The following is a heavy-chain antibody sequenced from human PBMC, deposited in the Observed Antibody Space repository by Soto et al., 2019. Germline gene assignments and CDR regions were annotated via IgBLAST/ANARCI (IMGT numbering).Heavy chain of an antibody. D-gene: IGHD1-1*01. CDR2: VYDSGST. Sequence: QVQLQESGPGLMKPSGTLSLTCAVSGASITSPYWWSWVGQPPGKALKWIGEVYDSGSTNYNPSLKGRLTISVDKSKNEFSLKLNFVTAADTAVYYFARLIEIELPTTPTLLYYYGMVVWGQGTTVTVSS. V-gene: IGHV4-4*02. J-gene: IGHJ6*02. CDR1: GASITSPYW. CDR3: ARLIEIELPTTPTLLYYYGMVV.